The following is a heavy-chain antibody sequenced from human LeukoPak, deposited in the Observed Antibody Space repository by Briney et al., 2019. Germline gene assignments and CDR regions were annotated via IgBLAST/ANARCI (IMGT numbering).Heavy chain of an antibody. D-gene: IGHD2-2*01. V-gene: IGHV3-7*01. Sequence: GGSLRLSCSASGFTFSNYWMSWVRQAPGKGLEWVANIKQDESEKYYVDSVKGRFTISRDNAKSSLYLQMNSLRAEDPAVYYCARALDSSSSRYQAFEEWGQGPLVTVSS. CDR1: GFTFSNYW. J-gene: IGHJ4*02. CDR2: IKQDESEK. CDR3: ARALDSSSSRYQAFEE.